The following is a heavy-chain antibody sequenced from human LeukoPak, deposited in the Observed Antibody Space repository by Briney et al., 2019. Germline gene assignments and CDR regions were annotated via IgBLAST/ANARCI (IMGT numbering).Heavy chain of an antibody. V-gene: IGHV3-30*18. Sequence: PGGSLRLSCAASGFTFSSYGMHWVRQAPGKGLEWVAVISYDGSNKYYADSVKGRFTISRDNSKNTLYLQMNSLRAKDTAVYYCAKDLDYWGQGTLVTVSS. J-gene: IGHJ4*02. CDR2: ISYDGSNK. CDR3: AKDLDY. CDR1: GFTFSSYG.